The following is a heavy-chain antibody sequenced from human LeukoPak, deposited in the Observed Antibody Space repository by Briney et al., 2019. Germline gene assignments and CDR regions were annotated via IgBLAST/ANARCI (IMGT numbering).Heavy chain of an antibody. J-gene: IGHJ4*02. CDR1: GYTFTGYY. CDR2: INPNSGGT. CDR3: ARGGSVRYCSSTSCYAADRFFDY. V-gene: IGHV1-2*04. D-gene: IGHD2-2*01. Sequence: ASVKVSCKASGYTFTGYYMHWVRQAPGQGLEWMGWINPNSGGTNYAQKFQGWVTMTRDTSINTAYMELSRLRSDDTAVYYCARGGSVRYCSSTSCYAADRFFDYWGQGTLVTVSS.